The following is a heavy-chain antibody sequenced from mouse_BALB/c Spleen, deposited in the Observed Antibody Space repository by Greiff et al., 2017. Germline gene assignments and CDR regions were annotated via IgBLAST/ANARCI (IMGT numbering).Heavy chain of an antibody. J-gene: IGHJ1*01. CDR3: ARVYGSRGYFDV. V-gene: IGHV5-15*02. Sequence: EVMLVESGGGLVQPGGSRKLSCAASGFTFSDYGMAWVRQAPGKGPEWVAFISNLAYSIYYADTVTGRFTISRENAKNTLYLEMSSLRSEDTAMYYCARVYGSRGYFDVWGAGTTVTVSS. D-gene: IGHD1-1*01. CDR1: GFTFSDYG. CDR2: ISNLAYSI.